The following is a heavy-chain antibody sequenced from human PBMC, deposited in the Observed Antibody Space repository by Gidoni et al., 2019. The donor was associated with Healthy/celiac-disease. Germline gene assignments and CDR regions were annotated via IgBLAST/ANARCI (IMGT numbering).Heavy chain of an antibody. D-gene: IGHD2-2*01. Sequence: QLQLQESGPGLVKPSETLSLTCTVSGGSISSRSYSWGRIRQPPGKGLEWIGSIHSRGSTYYNPSLKSRVTISGDTSKNQYSLKLSSVTAADTAVYYCARHIAGDYGSSTSCYPLFDYWGQGTLVTVSS. CDR2: IHSRGST. CDR1: GGSISSRSYS. J-gene: IGHJ4*02. CDR3: ARHIAGDYGSSTSCYPLFDY. V-gene: IGHV4-39*01.